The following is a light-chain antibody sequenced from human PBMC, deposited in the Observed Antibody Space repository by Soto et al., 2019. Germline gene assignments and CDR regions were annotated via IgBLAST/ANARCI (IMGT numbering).Light chain of an antibody. V-gene: IGLV2-14*01. CDR1: SSDIGSNNY. Sequence: QSVLTQPASVSGSPGQSITISCTGTSSDIGSNNYVSWFQQRPGKAPTLIIYEVSNRPSGVSTHFSGFKSGNTASLTISGLLPEDEAEYYCSSYTTSTRLFGGGTKLTVL. CDR2: EVS. J-gene: IGLJ3*02. CDR3: SSYTTSTRL.